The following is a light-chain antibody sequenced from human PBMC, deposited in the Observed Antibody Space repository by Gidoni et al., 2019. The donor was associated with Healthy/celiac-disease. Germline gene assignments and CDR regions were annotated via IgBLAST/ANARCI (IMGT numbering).Light chain of an antibody. V-gene: IGKV3-11*01. CDR2: AAS. CDR1: QSGSSH. J-gene: IGKJ2*02. Sequence: EIVVTQSPATLSLSPGERATLSCRASQSGSSHLAWYHQKPGQAPRLLIYAASNRATVSPARFSGSGSVTDFTLTISSLQPEDFAFYYCQQRSNWPLMCTFGHGTKLEIK. CDR3: QQRSNWPLMCT.